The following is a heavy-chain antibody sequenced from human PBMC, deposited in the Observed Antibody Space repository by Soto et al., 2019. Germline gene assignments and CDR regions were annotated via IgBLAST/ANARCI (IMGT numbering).Heavy chain of an antibody. V-gene: IGHV1-69*01. Sequence: QVQLVQSGAEVKKPGSSVKVSCKASGGTFSSYAISWVRQAPGQGLEWMGGIIPIFGTANYAQKFQGRVTITADESTSTADMELSSLRSEDTAVYYCARDRVGRRQQLVFDYWGQGTLVTVSS. CDR1: GGTFSSYA. CDR2: IIPIFGTA. J-gene: IGHJ4*02. CDR3: ARDRVGRRQQLVFDY. D-gene: IGHD6-13*01.